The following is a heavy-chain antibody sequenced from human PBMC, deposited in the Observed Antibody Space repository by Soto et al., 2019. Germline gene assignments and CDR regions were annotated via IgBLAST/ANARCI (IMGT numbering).Heavy chain of an antibody. CDR1: GFTFSSYA. D-gene: IGHD2-15*01. CDR3: AEVAAATPYYYYYGMDV. V-gene: IGHV3-23*01. Sequence: GGSLRLSCAASGFTFSSYAMSWVRQAPGKGLEWVSAISGSGGSTYYADSVKGRFTISRDNSKNTLYLQMNSLRAEDTAVYYCAEVAAATPYYYYYGMDVWGQGTTVTVSS. CDR2: ISGSGGST. J-gene: IGHJ6*02.